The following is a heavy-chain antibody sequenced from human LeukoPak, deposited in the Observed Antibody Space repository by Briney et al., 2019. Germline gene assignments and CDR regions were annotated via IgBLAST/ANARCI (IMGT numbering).Heavy chain of an antibody. D-gene: IGHD2-2*02. CDR1: GFTFSSYA. J-gene: IGHJ6*03. CDR3: ARGYQLLYWYYYYYYMDV. V-gene: IGHV3-23*01. Sequence: GGSLRLSCAASGFTFSSYAMSWVRRAPGKGLEWVSAISGSGGSTYYADSVKGRFTISRDNSKNTLYLQMNSLRAEDTAVYYCARGYQLLYWYYYYYYMDVWGKGTTVTVSS. CDR2: ISGSGGST.